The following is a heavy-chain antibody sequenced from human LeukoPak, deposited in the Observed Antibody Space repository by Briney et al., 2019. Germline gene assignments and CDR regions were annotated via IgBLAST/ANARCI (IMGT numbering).Heavy chain of an antibody. CDR1: GFTFSDYY. V-gene: IGHV3-7*01. D-gene: IGHD3-10*01. CDR2: IKQGGSEK. J-gene: IGHJ4*02. CDR3: ARDSRGAFDY. Sequence: PGGSLRLSCAASGFTFSDYYMSWIRQAPGKGLEWVANIKQGGSEKYYVDSVKGRFTISRDNAKNSLYLQMNSLRAEDTAVYYCARDSRGAFDYWGQGTLVTVSS.